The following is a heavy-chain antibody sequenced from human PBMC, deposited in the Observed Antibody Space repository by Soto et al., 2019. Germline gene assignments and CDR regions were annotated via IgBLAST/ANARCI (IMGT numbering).Heavy chain of an antibody. CDR1: GFTFSRYG. CDR3: ARGLWSFDY. D-gene: IGHD5-18*01. J-gene: IGHJ4*02. CDR2: IWLDGSNK. Sequence: QVQLVESWGGVVQPGRSLRLSCAASGFTFSRYGMHWVRQAPGQGLEWVAVIWLDGSNKYYADSVKVRFTISRDNSKNTLYLQMNSLRAEDTYVYYCARGLWSFDYWGQGNLVTVSS. V-gene: IGHV3-33*01.